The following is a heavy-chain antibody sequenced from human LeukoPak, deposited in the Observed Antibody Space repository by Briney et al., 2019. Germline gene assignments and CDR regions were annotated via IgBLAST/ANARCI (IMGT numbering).Heavy chain of an antibody. CDR2: INPNGGGT. CDR1: GYTCTGYY. CDR3: ARERKITIFGVACDY. J-gene: IGHJ4*02. V-gene: IGHV1-2*06. D-gene: IGHD3-3*01. Sequence: ASVKVSCKASGYTCTGYYIHWVRQAPGQGLEWMGRINPNGGGTNYAQKFQGRVTMTSDTSISTAYMELSRLRSDDTAVYYCARERKITIFGVACDYWGQGTLVTVSS.